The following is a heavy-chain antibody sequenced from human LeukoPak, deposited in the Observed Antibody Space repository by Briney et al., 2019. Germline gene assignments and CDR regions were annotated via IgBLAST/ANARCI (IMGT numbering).Heavy chain of an antibody. D-gene: IGHD3-22*01. CDR2: FDPEDGET. CDR1: GYTLAELS. J-gene: IGHJ3*02. V-gene: IGHV1-24*01. CDR3: ATYLPDSSGYPRKAFDI. Sequence: ASVKVSCKVSGYTLAELSMHWVRQAPGKGLEWMGGFDPEDGETIYAQKFQGRVTMTEDTSTDTAYMELSSLRSEDTAVYYCATYLPDSSGYPRKAFDIWGQGTMVTVSS.